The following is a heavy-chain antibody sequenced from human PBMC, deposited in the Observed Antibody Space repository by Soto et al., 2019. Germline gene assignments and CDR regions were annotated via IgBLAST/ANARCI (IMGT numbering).Heavy chain of an antibody. V-gene: IGHV1-2*02. CDR2: INPNSGGT. D-gene: IGHD2-21*02. J-gene: IGHJ4*02. Sequence: VKVSCKASGYTFTGYYMHWVRQAPGQGLEWMGWINPNSGGTNYAQKFQGRVTMTRDTSISTAYMELSRLRSDDTAVYYCARDCGGDCYSYYFDYWGQGTLVTVSS. CDR1: GYTFTGYY. CDR3: ARDCGGDCYSYYFDY.